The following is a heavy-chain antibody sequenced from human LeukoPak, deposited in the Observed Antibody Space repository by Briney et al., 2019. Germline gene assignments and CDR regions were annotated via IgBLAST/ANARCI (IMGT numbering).Heavy chain of an antibody. V-gene: IGHV1-69*01. Sequence: GSSVKVSCKASGGTFSSYAISWVRQAPGQGLEWMGGFIPIFGTANYAQKFQGRVTITADESTSTAYMELSSLRSEDTAVYYCARDHGYSYGYSAFDIWGQGTMVTVSS. J-gene: IGHJ3*02. CDR2: FIPIFGTA. CDR1: GGTFSSYA. D-gene: IGHD5-18*01. CDR3: ARDHGYSYGYSAFDI.